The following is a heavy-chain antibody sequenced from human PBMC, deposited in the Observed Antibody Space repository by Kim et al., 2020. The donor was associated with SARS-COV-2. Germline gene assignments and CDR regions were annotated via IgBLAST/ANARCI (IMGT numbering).Heavy chain of an antibody. V-gene: IGHV1-46*01. D-gene: IGHD1-26*01. Sequence: ASVKVSCKASGYTFTSYYMHWVRQAPGQGLEWMGIINPSGGSTSYAQKFQGRVTMTRDTSTSTVYMELSSLRSEDTAVYYCARDLAGIVGARDGMDVWGQGTTVTVSS. J-gene: IGHJ6*02. CDR3: ARDLAGIVGARDGMDV. CDR1: GYTFTSYY. CDR2: INPSGGST.